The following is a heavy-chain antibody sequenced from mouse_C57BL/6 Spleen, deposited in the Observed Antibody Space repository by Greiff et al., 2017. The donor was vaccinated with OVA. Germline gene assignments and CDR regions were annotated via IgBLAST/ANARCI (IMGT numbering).Heavy chain of an antibody. CDR1: GYTFTSYW. V-gene: IGHV1-50*01. CDR3: ARSRTTVDYFDY. CDR2: IDPSDSYT. Sequence: VQLQQPGAELVKPGASVKLSCKASGYTFTSYWMQWVKQRPGQGLEWIGEIDPSDSYTNYNQKFKGKATLTVDTSSSTAYMQLSSLTSEDSAVYYCARSRTTVDYFDYWGQGTTLTVSS. J-gene: IGHJ2*01. D-gene: IGHD1-1*01.